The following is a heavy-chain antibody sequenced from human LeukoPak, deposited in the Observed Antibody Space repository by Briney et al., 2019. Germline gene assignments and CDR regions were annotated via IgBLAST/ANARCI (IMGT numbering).Heavy chain of an antibody. Sequence: GGSLRLSSGAPGLTASSYGMSWVRQAPGKGLEWVSTIVGSGFDPYYEDSVKGRFTISSDDSKNTVYLQMNSLRAGDTAVYSCAKYTSGTSYRGLDHWGQGTLVTVCS. CDR1: GLTASSYG. CDR2: IVGSGFDP. D-gene: IGHD3-10*01. CDR3: AKYTSGTSYRGLDH. J-gene: IGHJ4*02. V-gene: IGHV3-23*01.